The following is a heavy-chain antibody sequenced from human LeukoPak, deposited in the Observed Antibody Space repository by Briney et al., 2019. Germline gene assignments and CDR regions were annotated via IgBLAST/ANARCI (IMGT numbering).Heavy chain of an antibody. CDR1: GFTFSNYG. J-gene: IGHJ5*02. Sequence: GGSLRLSCAASGFTFSNYGMNWVRQAPGKGLKWGSTMSGGGGSTYYADSGNGRFSLSRDNSKNTLYLQMNSLRAEDTAIYYCAKSSGGSYSWFDPWGQGTLVTVSS. D-gene: IGHD2-15*01. CDR3: AKSSGGSYSWFDP. V-gene: IGHV3-23*01. CDR2: MSGGGGST.